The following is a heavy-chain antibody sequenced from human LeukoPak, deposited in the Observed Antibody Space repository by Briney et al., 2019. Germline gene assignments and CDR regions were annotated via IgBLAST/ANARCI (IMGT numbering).Heavy chain of an antibody. CDR2: IFYSGST. CDR1: GGSISSYY. Sequence: PETLSLTCTVSGGSISSYYWSWIRQPPGKGLEWIGYIFYSGSTNYNPSLKSRVTISVDTSKNQFSLKLSSVTAADTAVYYCAREIRVPGYYGMDVWGQGTTVTVSS. D-gene: IGHD3-10*01. V-gene: IGHV4-59*01. J-gene: IGHJ6*02. CDR3: AREIRVPGYYGMDV.